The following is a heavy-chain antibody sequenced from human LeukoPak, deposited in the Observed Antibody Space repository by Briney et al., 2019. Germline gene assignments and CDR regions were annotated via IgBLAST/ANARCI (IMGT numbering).Heavy chain of an antibody. CDR3: ARDAYYGSGSYFY. J-gene: IGHJ4*02. Sequence: GGSLRLSCAASGFTFSSYSMNWVRQAPGKGLELVSSISSSSSYIYYADSVKGRFTISRDNAKNSLYLQMNSLRAEDTAAYYCARDAYYGSGSYFYWGQGTLVTVSS. CDR1: GFTFSSYS. V-gene: IGHV3-21*01. D-gene: IGHD3-10*01. CDR2: ISSSSSYI.